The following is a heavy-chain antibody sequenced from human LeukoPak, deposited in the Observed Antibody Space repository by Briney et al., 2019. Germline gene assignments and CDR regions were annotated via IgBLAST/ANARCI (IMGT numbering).Heavy chain of an antibody. CDR2: ISSSSSYT. D-gene: IGHD1-26*01. J-gene: IGHJ3*02. V-gene: IGHV3-11*05. CDR3: ARVRGAQGYAFDI. Sequence: PGGSLRLSCAASGFTFSDYYMSWIRQAPGKGLEWVSYISSSSSYTNYADSVKGRFTISRDNAKNSLYLQMNSLRAEDTAVYYCARVRGAQGYAFDIWGQGTMVTVSS. CDR1: GFTFSDYY.